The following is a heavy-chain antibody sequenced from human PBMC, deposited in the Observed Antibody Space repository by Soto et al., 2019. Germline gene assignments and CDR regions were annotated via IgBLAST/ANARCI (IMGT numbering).Heavy chain of an antibody. V-gene: IGHV3-48*02. D-gene: IGHD3-10*01. J-gene: IGHJ4*02. CDR3: AREGGVMYYYKYFDY. CDR2: ITSSSDTI. Sequence: GGSLRLSCAASGFTFSTYNMNWVRQAPGKGLEWVSSITSSSDTIYFADSVKGRFTISRGNAKNSLYLQMNSLRDEDTAVYYCAREGGVMYYYKYFDYWGQGALVTVSS. CDR1: GFTFSTYN.